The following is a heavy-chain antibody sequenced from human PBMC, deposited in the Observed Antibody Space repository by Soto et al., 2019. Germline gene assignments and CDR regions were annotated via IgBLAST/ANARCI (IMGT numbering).Heavy chain of an antibody. CDR3: AREARDWDGGMDV. V-gene: IGHV3-30-3*01. CDR2: ISYDGSNK. CDR1: GFTFSSYA. Sequence: GGSLRLSCAASGFTFSSYAMHWVRQAPGKGLEWVAVISYDGSNKYYADSMKGRFTISRDNSKNTLYLQMNSLRAEDTAVYYCAREARDWDGGMDVWGPGTTVTVSS. D-gene: IGHD3-9*01. J-gene: IGHJ6*02.